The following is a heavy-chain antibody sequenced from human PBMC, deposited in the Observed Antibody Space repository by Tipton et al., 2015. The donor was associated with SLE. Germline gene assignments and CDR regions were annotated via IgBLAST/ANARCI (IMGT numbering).Heavy chain of an antibody. CDR3: AAGGSDYYGMDV. V-gene: IGHV4-59*01. CDR2: IYYSGST. Sequence: TLSLTCTVSGGSISSYYWSWIRQPPGKGLEWIGYIYYSGSTTYNPSLKSRVTISVDTSKNQFSLKLNSVTAADTAVYYCAAGGSDYYGMDVWGQGTLVTVSS. CDR1: GGSISSYY. D-gene: IGHD3-10*01. J-gene: IGHJ6*02.